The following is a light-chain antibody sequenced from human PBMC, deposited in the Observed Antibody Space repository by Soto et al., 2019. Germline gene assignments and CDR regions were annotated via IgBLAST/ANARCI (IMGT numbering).Light chain of an antibody. Sequence: QCGRSHPASVSWSPGQLITISCTGSSSDVGSYNLVSWYQQHPDKAPKLMIYEGTKRPSGVSIRFSGSKSGNTASLTISGLQAEDEADYYCCSYAGSSTHCVFGSGTKVTVL. V-gene: IGLV2-23*01. CDR3: CSYAGSSTHCV. CDR2: EGT. CDR1: SSDVGSYNL. J-gene: IGLJ1*01.